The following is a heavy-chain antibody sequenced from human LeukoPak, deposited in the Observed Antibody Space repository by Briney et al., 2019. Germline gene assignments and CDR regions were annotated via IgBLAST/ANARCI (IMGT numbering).Heavy chain of an antibody. CDR3: ASLGKGIAARPGYFDY. V-gene: IGHV4-38-2*02. CDR1: GYSISSGYY. D-gene: IGHD6-6*01. Sequence: SETLSLTCTVSGYSISSGYYWGWIRQPPGKGLEWIGSIYHSGSTYYNPSLKSRVTISVDTSKNQFSLKLSSVTAADTAVYYCASLGKGIAARPGYFDYWGQGTLVTVSS. J-gene: IGHJ4*02. CDR2: IYHSGST.